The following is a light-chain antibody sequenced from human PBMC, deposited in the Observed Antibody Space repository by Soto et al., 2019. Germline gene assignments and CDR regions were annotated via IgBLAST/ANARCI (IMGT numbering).Light chain of an antibody. CDR3: QLYNRQSGA. Sequence: GTVRDRVTISWRASQTISSWLAWYQQKPGKAPKLLIYKASTLKSGVPSRFSCSGSGTESTLTCSILLPDDFASYYIQLYNRQSGAFAKGTKVDIK. V-gene: IGKV1-5*03. CDR1: QTISSW. CDR2: KAS. J-gene: IGKJ1*01.